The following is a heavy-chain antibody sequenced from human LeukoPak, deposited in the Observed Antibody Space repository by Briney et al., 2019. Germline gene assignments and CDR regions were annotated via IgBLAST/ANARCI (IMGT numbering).Heavy chain of an antibody. V-gene: IGHV4-39*02. J-gene: IGHJ6*03. CDR3: ARLIDYGGYYFYYYMDV. CDR2: IDSDGTS. Sequence: PSGTLSLTCTVSGGSITSANSYWGWIRQPPGKGLEWIGNIDSDGTSHYSPVLKSRVTISLDTSKSHFSLRLTSVIAADTAVYYCARLIDYGGYYFYYYMDVWGKGTTVTVSS. D-gene: IGHD4-17*01. CDR1: GGSITSANSY.